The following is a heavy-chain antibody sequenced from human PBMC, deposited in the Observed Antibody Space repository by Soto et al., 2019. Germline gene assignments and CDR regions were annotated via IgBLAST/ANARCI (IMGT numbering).Heavy chain of an antibody. CDR3: ARGDFDTTANFYAGWFDP. J-gene: IGHJ5*02. CDR1: GYTFTGYY. CDR2: LNTKSGDT. V-gene: IGHV1-2*02. Sequence: QVQLVQSGTEVKKAGASVKVTCKASGYTFTGYYIHWLRQAPGQGLEWLGWLNTKSGDTKYAQKCQGRVNMTNDTSISTAYMELSRLGSDDTAVYYCARGDFDTTANFYAGWFDPWGQGTLVTVSS. D-gene: IGHD2-21*02.